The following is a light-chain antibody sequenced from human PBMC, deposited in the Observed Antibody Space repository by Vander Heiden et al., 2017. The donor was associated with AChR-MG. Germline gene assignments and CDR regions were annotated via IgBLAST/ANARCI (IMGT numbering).Light chain of an antibody. V-gene: IGKV3-15*01. Sequence: EIVMTQSPATLSVSPGERATLSCRASQSVSSNLAWYQQKPGQAPRLLIYGASTRANGIPDRFSGSGSGKEFTLTSSSLQYEDFAVYYWQQDNTWPTFGGGTKVEIK. CDR2: GAS. J-gene: IGKJ4*01. CDR1: QSVSSN. CDR3: QQDNTWPT.